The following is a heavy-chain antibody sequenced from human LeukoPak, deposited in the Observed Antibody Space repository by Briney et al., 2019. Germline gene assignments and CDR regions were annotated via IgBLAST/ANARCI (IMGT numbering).Heavy chain of an antibody. CDR2: ISAYNGNT. V-gene: IGHV1-18*01. CDR1: GYTFTSYG. CDR3: ARDRRIAARPPKQEFDY. D-gene: IGHD6-6*01. Sequence: ASVKVSCKASGYTFTSYGISWVRQAPGQGLEWMGWISAYNGNTNYAQKLQGRVTMTTDTSTSTAYMELSRLRSDDTAVYYCARDRRIAARPPKQEFDYWGQGTLVTVSS. J-gene: IGHJ4*02.